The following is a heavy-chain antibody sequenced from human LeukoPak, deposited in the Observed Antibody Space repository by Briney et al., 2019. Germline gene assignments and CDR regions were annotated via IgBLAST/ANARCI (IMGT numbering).Heavy chain of an antibody. V-gene: IGHV4-38-2*02. CDR3: ARGAQDPYYDILTGHRAFDI. D-gene: IGHD3-9*01. CDR2: IYHSGST. J-gene: IGHJ3*02. CDR1: GYSISSGYY. Sequence: SETLSLTCTVSGYSISSGYYWGWIRQPPGKGLEWIGSIYHSGSTYYNPSLKSRVTISVDTSKNQFSLKLSSVTAADTAVYYCARGAQDPYYDILTGHRAFDIWGQGTMVTVSS.